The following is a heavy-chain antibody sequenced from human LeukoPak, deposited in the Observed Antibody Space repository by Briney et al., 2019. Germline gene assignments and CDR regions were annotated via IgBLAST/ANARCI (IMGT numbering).Heavy chain of an antibody. J-gene: IGHJ4*02. Sequence: PGGSLRLSCAASGFTFSSYSMSWVRQAPGKGLEWVSSITTSSTYISYADSVKGRFTISRDNAKNSLYLQMNSLRAEDTAVYYCAKDGMSSGNYFGYWGQGTLVTVSS. V-gene: IGHV3-21*04. CDR2: ITTSSTYI. CDR3: AKDGMSSGNYFGY. D-gene: IGHD1-26*01. CDR1: GFTFSSYS.